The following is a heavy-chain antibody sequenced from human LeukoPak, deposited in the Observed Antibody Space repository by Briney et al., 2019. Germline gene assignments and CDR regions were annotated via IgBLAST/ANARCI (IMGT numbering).Heavy chain of an antibody. Sequence: ASVKVSCKASGYTFTSYGISWVRQAPGQGLEWMGWISAYNGNTNYAQKLQGRVTMTTDISTSTAYMELRSLRSDDTAVYYCARLYIAVAAMYYFDYWGQGTLVTVSS. J-gene: IGHJ4*02. CDR2: ISAYNGNT. V-gene: IGHV1-18*01. CDR1: GYTFTSYG. D-gene: IGHD6-19*01. CDR3: ARLYIAVAAMYYFDY.